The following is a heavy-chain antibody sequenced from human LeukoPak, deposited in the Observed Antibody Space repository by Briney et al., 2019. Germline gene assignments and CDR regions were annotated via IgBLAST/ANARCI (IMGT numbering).Heavy chain of an antibody. J-gene: IGHJ4*02. CDR2: IKQDGSEK. V-gene: IGHV3-7*01. CDR1: GFTYSRYW. Sequence: GGSLRLSCAASGFTYSRYWMSWVRQTTGKGLEWVANIKQDGSEKYYVDSVKGRFTISRDNAKKSLYVQMNSLRAEDTAVYYCARRGGWDDSSSSYLFDYWGQGTLVTVSS. D-gene: IGHD3-22*01. CDR3: ARRGGWDDSSSSYLFDY.